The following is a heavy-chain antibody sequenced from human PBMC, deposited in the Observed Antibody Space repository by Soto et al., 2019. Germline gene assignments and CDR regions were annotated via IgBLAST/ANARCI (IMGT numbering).Heavy chain of an antibody. V-gene: IGHV2-5*02. CDR1: GFSLTTTGVG. J-gene: IGHJ4*02. CDR2: VFWDDGE. CDR3: TQIYGSGSWGWYFHS. D-gene: IGHD1-26*01. Sequence: QITLRESGPSLVKPTETLTLTCTFSGFSLTTTGVGVGWIRQPPGKALEWLAVVFWDDGERYSPSLKSRVTIAKDTAKNPVGLTMTNMDPVDTATYYCTQIYGSGSWGWYFHSWGQGTLVTVSS.